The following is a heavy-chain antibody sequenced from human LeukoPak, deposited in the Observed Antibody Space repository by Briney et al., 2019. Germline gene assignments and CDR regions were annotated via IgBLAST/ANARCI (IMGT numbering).Heavy chain of an antibody. J-gene: IGHJ4*02. V-gene: IGHV3-23*01. CDR3: ASTLGYCSGGSCATNNPFDY. CDR1: GFTFSSYA. Sequence: GGSLRLSCAAPGFTFSSYAMSWVRQAPGKGLEWVSAISGSGGSTYYADSVKGRFTISRDNSKNTLYLQMNSLRAEDTAVYYCASTLGYCSGGSCATNNPFDYWGQGTLVTVSS. D-gene: IGHD2-15*01. CDR2: ISGSGGST.